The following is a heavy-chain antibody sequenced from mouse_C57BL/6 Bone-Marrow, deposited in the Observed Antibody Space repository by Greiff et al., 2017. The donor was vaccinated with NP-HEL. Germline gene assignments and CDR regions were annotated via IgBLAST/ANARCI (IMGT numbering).Heavy chain of an antibody. CDR3: ASSSTVVANYAMDD. V-gene: IGHV3-6*01. Sequence: ESGPGLVKPSQSLSLTCSVTGYSITSGYYWNWIRQFPGNKLEWMGYISYDGSNNYNPSLKNPISITRDTAKNQFFLKLNSVTTEDTATYYCASSSTVVANYAMDDWGQGTSVTVSS. J-gene: IGHJ4*01. CDR2: ISYDGSN. CDR1: GYSITSGYY. D-gene: IGHD1-1*01.